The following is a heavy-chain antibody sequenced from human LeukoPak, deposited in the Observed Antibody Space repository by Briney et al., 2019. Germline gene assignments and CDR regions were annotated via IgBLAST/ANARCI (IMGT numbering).Heavy chain of an antibody. CDR3: ARSGYDYYGSGSYYKEIDY. V-gene: IGHV3-21*01. CDR1: GFTFSSYS. J-gene: IGHJ4*02. D-gene: IGHD3-10*01. CDR2: ISSSSSYI. Sequence: GGSLRLSCAASGFTFSSYSMNWVRQAPGKGLEWVSSISSSSSYIYYADSVKGRFTISRDNAKNSLYLQMNSLRAEDTAVYYCARSGYDYYGSGSYYKEIDYWGQGTLVTVSS.